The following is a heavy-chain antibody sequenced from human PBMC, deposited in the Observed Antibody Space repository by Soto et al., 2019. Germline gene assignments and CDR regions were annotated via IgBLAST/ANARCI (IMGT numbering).Heavy chain of an antibody. Sequence: PGGSLRLSCAASGFTVSDYDMSWIRQAPGKGLEWVSYISSSGSTIYYADSVKGRFTISRDNAKNSLYLQMNSLRAEDTAVYYCARWGVDDFWSGYYSDYWGQGTLVTVSS. CDR3: ARWGVDDFWSGYYSDY. CDR2: ISSSGSTI. D-gene: IGHD3-3*01. V-gene: IGHV3-11*01. CDR1: GFTVSDYD. J-gene: IGHJ4*02.